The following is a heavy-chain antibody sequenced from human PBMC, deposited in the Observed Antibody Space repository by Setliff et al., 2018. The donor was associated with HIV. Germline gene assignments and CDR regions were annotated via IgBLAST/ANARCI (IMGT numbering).Heavy chain of an antibody. CDR1: GFTFDDYG. D-gene: IGHD1-7*01. V-gene: IGHV3-20*04. CDR2: ISWNSGSI. Sequence: GGSLRLSCAASGFTFDDYGMSWVRQVPGKGLEWVSGISWNSGSIGYADSVKGRFTVSRDNAENSLYLQMNGLRAEDTAVYYCARVDLELSSDFCYMGVWGKGTTVTVSS. CDR3: ARVDLELSSDFCYMGV. J-gene: IGHJ6*03.